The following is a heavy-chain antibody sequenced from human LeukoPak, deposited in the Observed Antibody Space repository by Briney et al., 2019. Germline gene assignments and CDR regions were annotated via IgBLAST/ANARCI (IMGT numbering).Heavy chain of an antibody. CDR3: ARGPTTSGGYNYFDY. V-gene: IGHV4-4*07. Sequence: SETLSLTCTVSGGSFSGYYWSWIRQPAGKGLEWIGRIYTSGSTNYNPSLKSRVTMSVDTSKNQFSLKLSSVTAADTAVYYCARGPTTSGGYNYFDYWGQGTLVTVSS. J-gene: IGHJ4*02. D-gene: IGHD1-26*01. CDR1: GGSFSGYY. CDR2: IYTSGST.